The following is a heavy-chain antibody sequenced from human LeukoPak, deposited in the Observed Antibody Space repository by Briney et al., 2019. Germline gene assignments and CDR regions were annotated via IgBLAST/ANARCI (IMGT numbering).Heavy chain of an antibody. Sequence: PGGSLRLSCAASGFTLTYYWMHWVRQAPGKGLVWVSRINSDGSSTSYADSVKGRFTISRDNAKNTLYLQMNSQRAEDTAVYYCVRPPAGEFRPFEYWGQGTLVTVSS. CDR3: VRPPAGEFRPFEY. CDR2: INSDGSST. D-gene: IGHD3-10*01. V-gene: IGHV3-74*01. CDR1: GFTLTYYW. J-gene: IGHJ4*02.